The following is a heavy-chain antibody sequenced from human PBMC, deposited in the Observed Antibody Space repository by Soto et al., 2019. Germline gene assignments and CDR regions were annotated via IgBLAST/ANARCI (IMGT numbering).Heavy chain of an antibody. J-gene: IGHJ4*02. Sequence: EVQLVESGGGLVQPGGSLRLSCAASGFTFSNYWMNWVRQAPWVGLEWVANIKEDGTEKTYVDSVEGRFTSSRDNAKNSLDLQMNSLRVGDTAMYYCASRPLDYWGQGTLVTVSA. CDR3: ASRPLDY. CDR2: IKEDGTEK. CDR1: GFTFSNYW. V-gene: IGHV3-7*03.